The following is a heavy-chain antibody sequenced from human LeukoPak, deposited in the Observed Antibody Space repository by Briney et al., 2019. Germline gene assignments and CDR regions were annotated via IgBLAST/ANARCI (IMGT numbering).Heavy chain of an antibody. CDR1: GYSFTSYW. CDR2: IYPGDSDT. Sequence: GESLKISCKGSGYSFTSYWIGWVRQMPGKGREWMGIIYPGDSDTRYSPSFQGQVTISADKSISTAYLQWSSRKATDTAMYYCARRFSYYGSGSHFDYWGQGTLVTVSS. CDR3: ARRFSYYGSGSHFDY. D-gene: IGHD3-10*01. J-gene: IGHJ4*02. V-gene: IGHV5-51*01.